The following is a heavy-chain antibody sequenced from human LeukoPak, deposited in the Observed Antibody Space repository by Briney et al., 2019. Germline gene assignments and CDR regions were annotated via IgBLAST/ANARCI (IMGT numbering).Heavy chain of an antibody. V-gene: IGHV3-48*01. Sequence: GGSLRLSCAASGFTFSSYSMNWVRQAPGKGLEWVSYISSSSSTIYYADSVKGRFTISRDNAKNSLYLQMNSLRAEDTAVYYCARFTIFGVVSNWFDPWGQGTLVTVSS. CDR3: ARFTIFGVVSNWFDP. CDR1: GFTFSSYS. CDR2: ISSSSSTI. J-gene: IGHJ5*02. D-gene: IGHD3-3*01.